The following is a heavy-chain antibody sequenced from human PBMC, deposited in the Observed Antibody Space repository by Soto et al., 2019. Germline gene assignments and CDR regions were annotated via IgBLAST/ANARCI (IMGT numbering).Heavy chain of an antibody. CDR3: AKDKAYSNYPRWGPWSYMDV. CDR1: GFTFSSYA. CDR2: ISGSGGSI. V-gene: IGHV3-23*01. Sequence: AGGSLRLSCAASGFTFSSYAMSWVRQAPWKGLEWVSAISGSGGSIDYADSVKGRFTISRDNAKNSLYLQMNSLRAEDTALYYCAKDKAYSNYPRWGPWSYMDVWGKGTTVTVSS. J-gene: IGHJ6*03. D-gene: IGHD4-4*01.